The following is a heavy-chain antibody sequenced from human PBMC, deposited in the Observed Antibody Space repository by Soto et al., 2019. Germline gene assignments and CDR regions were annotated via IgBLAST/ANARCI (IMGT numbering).Heavy chain of an antibody. J-gene: IGHJ4*02. D-gene: IGHD4-4*01. CDR2: IYWDDDK. CDR3: ARKHRATVFDY. CDR1: GFSLSTSGVG. Sequence: QITLKESGPTLVKPTQTLTLTCTFSGFSLSTSGVGVGWIRQPPGKALEWLALIYWDDDKRYSPSLKSRLTITQDPSTNRVVLTMPNRDAVATATYYCARKHRATVFDYWGQGTLVTASS. V-gene: IGHV2-5*02.